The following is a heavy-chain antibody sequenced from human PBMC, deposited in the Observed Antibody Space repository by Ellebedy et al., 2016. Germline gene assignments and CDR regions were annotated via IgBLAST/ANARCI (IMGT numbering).Heavy chain of an antibody. CDR1: GGAFSGYF. Sequence: SETLSLTCAVYGGAFSGYFWSWIRQSPGKGLEWIGEINDSGSTNYNPSLKSRVTMSVDTLKKQFSLRLSSVTAADTAVYYCARGRLGYSSSWYRDYWGQGTLVTVSS. V-gene: IGHV4-34*01. J-gene: IGHJ4*02. CDR2: INDSGST. CDR3: ARGRLGYSSSWYRDY. D-gene: IGHD6-13*01.